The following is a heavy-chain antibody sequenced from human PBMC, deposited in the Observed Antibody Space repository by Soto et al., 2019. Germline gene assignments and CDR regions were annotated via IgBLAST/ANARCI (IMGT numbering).Heavy chain of an antibody. CDR3: AREYTAAAGLYNYGMDV. V-gene: IGHV3-13*01. J-gene: IGHJ6*02. CDR2: IGTAGDT. D-gene: IGHD6-13*01. CDR1: GFTFSSYD. Sequence: GGSLRPSCAASGFTFSSYDMHWVRQATGKGLEWVSAIGTAGDTYYPGSVKGRFTISRENAKNSLYLQMNSLRAEDTAVYYCAREYTAAAGLYNYGMDVWGQGTTVTVSS.